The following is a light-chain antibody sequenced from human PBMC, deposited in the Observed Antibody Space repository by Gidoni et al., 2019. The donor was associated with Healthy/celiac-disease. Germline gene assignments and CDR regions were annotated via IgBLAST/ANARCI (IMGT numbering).Light chain of an antibody. V-gene: IGLV3-1*01. CDR3: QAWDSSNVV. CDR1: KLGEKY. Sequence: SYELTQQPSVSVSPGQTASITCSGDKLGEKYACWYQQKPGQSPVLVIYHDSKRPSGIPERVSGSNSVNTATLTIRGTEAMDEADYYCQAWDSSNVVFGGGTKLTVL. J-gene: IGLJ2*01. CDR2: HDS.